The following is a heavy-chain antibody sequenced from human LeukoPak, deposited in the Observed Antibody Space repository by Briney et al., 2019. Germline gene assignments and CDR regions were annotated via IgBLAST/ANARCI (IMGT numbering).Heavy chain of an antibody. Sequence: GESLRLSCAASGFTFSSYAMSWVRRAPGKGLEWVSGITTSGGSASYADSVKGRLTISRDNPGNTLFMEMHSLRAEDTAFYYDGRGYSVQWGQGTLVTVSS. V-gene: IGHV3-23*01. CDR3: GRGYSVQ. CDR2: ITTSGGSA. CDR1: GFTFSSYA. J-gene: IGHJ4*02. D-gene: IGHD3-22*01.